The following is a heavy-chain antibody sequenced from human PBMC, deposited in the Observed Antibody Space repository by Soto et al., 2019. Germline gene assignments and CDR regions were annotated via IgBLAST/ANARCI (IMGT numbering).Heavy chain of an antibody. Sequence: EVQLVESGGGVVRPGGSLRLSCAASGFTFDDYGMSWVRQAPGKGLEWVSGINWNGGSTGYADSVKGRFTISRDNAKNPLYLQMNSLRAEETALYHCARDLVPGSPNWFDPWGQGTLVTVSS. D-gene: IGHD2-21*01. CDR1: GFTFDDYG. V-gene: IGHV3-20*01. J-gene: IGHJ5*02. CDR3: ARDLVPGSPNWFDP. CDR2: INWNGGST.